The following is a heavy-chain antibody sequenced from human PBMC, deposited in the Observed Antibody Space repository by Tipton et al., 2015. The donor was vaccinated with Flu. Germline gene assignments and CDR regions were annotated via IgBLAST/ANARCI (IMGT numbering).Heavy chain of an antibody. CDR2: INHSGST. CDR3: ARGFNQRLRDPPRHRQVMYGMDV. D-gene: IGHD5-12*01. CDR1: GGSFSGYY. Sequence: TLSLTCAVYGGSFSGYYWSWIRQPPGKGLEWIGEINHSGSTNYNPSLKSRVTISVDTSKNQFSLKLSSVTAADTAVYYCARGFNQRLRDPPRHRQVMYGMDVWGQGTTVTVSS. J-gene: IGHJ6*02. V-gene: IGHV4-34*01.